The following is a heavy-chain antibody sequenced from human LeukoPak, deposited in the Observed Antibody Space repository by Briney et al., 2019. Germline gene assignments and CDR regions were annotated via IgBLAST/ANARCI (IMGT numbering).Heavy chain of an antibody. D-gene: IGHD3-22*01. CDR3: ARDYYDSSGYYYFDY. V-gene: IGHV1-69*04. J-gene: IGHJ4*02. CDR2: IIPILGIA. CDR1: GGTFSSYA. Sequence: ASVKVSCKASGGTFSSYAISWVRQAPGQGLEWMGRIIPILGIANYAQKFQGRVTITADKSTSTAYMELSSLRSEATAVYYCARDYYDSSGYYYFDYWGQGTLVTVSS.